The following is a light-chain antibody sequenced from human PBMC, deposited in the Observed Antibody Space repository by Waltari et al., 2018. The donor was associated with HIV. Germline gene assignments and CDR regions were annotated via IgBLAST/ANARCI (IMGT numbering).Light chain of an antibody. CDR2: EVT. V-gene: IGLV2-8*01. CDR1: SSDIGGYNY. J-gene: IGLJ2*01. Sequence: QSTLTQTPSASGSPGQSVTISCTGTSSDIGGYNYFPWYQQHPGKAPKLIMTEVTKRPSGVPDRFSGSKSGNTASLTVSGLQADDEALYYCSSFAPTNKFYVLFGGGTTLTVL. CDR3: SSFAPTNKFYVL.